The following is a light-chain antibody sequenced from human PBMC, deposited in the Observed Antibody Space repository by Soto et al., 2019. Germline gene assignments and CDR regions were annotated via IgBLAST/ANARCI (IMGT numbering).Light chain of an antibody. CDR2: LGS. V-gene: IGKV2-28*01. Sequence: DIVMTQSPLSLPVTPGEPASISCRSSQSLLYSDGYNYLDWYLQKPGQSPQLLIYLGSNRASGVPDRFSGSGSGTDFTLKISRLEAEDIGVYYCMQTFQTPRTFGQGTKVEIK. CDR1: QSLLYSDGYNY. J-gene: IGKJ1*01. CDR3: MQTFQTPRT.